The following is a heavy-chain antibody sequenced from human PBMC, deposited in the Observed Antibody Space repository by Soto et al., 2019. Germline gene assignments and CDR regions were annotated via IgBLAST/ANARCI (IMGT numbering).Heavy chain of an antibody. J-gene: IGHJ4*02. Sequence: ASGKVSCEASGYNFINYGITWVLQAPGQGLEWMGWIRVHNGNTNYAQNLQGRVTMTTDTSTSTAHMELRSLRSDDTAVYYCVRDLDGSGSYYTGYWGPGTLVTVPS. V-gene: IGHV1-18*01. D-gene: IGHD3-10*01. CDR2: IRVHNGNT. CDR3: VRDLDGSGSYYTGY. CDR1: GYNFINYG.